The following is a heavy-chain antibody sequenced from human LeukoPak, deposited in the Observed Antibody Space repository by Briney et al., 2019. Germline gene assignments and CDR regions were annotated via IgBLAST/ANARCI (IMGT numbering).Heavy chain of an antibody. V-gene: IGHV4-4*07. D-gene: IGHD5-12*01. CDR2: IYNTGST. CDR3: ARGGVDFDY. CDR1: GGSISSFY. J-gene: IGHJ4*02. Sequence: KASETLSLTCTVSGGSISSFYWSWIRQPAGKGLEWIGRIYNTGSTNYNPSLKSRVTMSIDTSKNQFSLNLSSVTAADTAVYYCARGGVDFDYWGQGTLVTVSS.